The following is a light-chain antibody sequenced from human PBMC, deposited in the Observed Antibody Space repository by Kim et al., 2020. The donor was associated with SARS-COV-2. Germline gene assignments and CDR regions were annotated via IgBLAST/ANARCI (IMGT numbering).Light chain of an antibody. J-gene: IGLJ2*01. CDR2: RDS. Sequence: ALGQTARITCGGNNIGRKNGHWYQQKPGQAPVLVIYRDSNRPSGIPGRFSGSNSGNTATLTISRAQAGDEADYSCQVWDSSTRGVVFGGGTQLTVL. CDR3: QVWDSSTRGVV. CDR1: NIGRKN. V-gene: IGLV3-9*01.